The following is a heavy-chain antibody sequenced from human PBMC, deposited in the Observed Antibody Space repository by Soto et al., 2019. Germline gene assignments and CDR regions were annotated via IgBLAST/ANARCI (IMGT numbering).Heavy chain of an antibody. Sequence: LRLSCAASGFTFSSYAMHWVRQAPGKGLEWVAVISYDGSSKYYADSVKVRFTISRDNSKNTLYLQMNSLRAEDTAVYYCAREAGYSGYDYSCFDPWGQGTMVTVSS. CDR2: ISYDGSSK. J-gene: IGHJ5*02. CDR1: GFTFSSYA. V-gene: IGHV3-30-3*01. CDR3: AREAGYSGYDYSCFDP. D-gene: IGHD5-12*01.